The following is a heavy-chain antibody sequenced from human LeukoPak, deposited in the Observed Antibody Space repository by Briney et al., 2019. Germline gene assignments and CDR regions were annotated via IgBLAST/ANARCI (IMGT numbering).Heavy chain of an antibody. CDR1: GVSISSYY. CDR3: AGGNFYDSRGHPYHFHF. V-gene: IGHV4-59*01. CDR2: IYYSENT. J-gene: IGHJ4*02. D-gene: IGHD3-22*01. Sequence: SETLSLTCTVSGVSISSYYWSWIRRPPGKGLEWIAYIYYSENTNYNSSLKSRVTISEDTSKNQFSLKLTSVTAADTAVYYCAGGNFYDSRGHPYHFHFWGQGTLVSVSS.